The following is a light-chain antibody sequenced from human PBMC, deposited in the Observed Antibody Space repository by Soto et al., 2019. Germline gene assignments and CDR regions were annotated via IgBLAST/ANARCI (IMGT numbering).Light chain of an antibody. V-gene: IGLV1-40*01. J-gene: IGLJ3*02. CDR2: GNS. Sequence: QPVLTQPPSVSGAPGQRVTISCTGSSSNIGAVYDVHWYQQLPGTAPKLLIYGNSNRPSGVPDRFSGSKSGTSAALAITGLQAEDEADYYCQSYDSSLSGANWVFGGGTKLTVL. CDR3: QSYDSSLSGANWV. CDR1: SSNIGAVYD.